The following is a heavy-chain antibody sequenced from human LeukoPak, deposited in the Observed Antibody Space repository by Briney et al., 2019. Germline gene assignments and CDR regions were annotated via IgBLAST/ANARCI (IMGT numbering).Heavy chain of an antibody. CDR3: ARDLPLAGTGPDY. CDR2: ISGSGGST. J-gene: IGHJ4*02. Sequence: PGGSLRLSCAASGFTFSSYAMSWVRQAPGKGLEWVSAISGSGGSTYYADSVKGRFTISRDNSKNTLYLQMTSLRAEDTAVYYCARDLPLAGTGPDYWGQGTLVTVSS. D-gene: IGHD3-10*01. CDR1: GFTFSSYA. V-gene: IGHV3-23*01.